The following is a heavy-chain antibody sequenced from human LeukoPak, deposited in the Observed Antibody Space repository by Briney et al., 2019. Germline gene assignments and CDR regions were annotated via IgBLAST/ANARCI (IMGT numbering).Heavy chain of an antibody. D-gene: IGHD5-12*01. CDR2: IRGSCDNT. CDR3: AKRSGYTTVWFFDF. CDR1: GFIFSCYA. V-gene: IGHV3-23*01. Sequence: GGSLILSWASSGFIFSCYAMSWVRQAPGKGLEWVTSIRGSCDNTYYAESVKGRFTSSRDNSKNTLFLQMNSLRGEDTAVFYCAKRSGYTTVWFFDFWGQGTLVTVSS. J-gene: IGHJ4*02.